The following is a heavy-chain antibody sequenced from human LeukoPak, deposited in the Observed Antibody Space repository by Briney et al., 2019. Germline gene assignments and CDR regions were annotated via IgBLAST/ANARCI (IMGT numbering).Heavy chain of an antibody. CDR3: ARDLLEAVAGTVYYYYMDV. Sequence: GGSLRLSCAASGFTFSSYAMSWVRQAPGKGLEWVSVIYSGGSTYYADSVKGRFTISRDNSKNTLYLQMNSLRAEDTAVYYCARDLLEAVAGTVYYYYMDVWGKGTTVTVSS. CDR2: IYSGGST. V-gene: IGHV3-53*01. CDR1: GFTFSSYA. J-gene: IGHJ6*03. D-gene: IGHD6-19*01.